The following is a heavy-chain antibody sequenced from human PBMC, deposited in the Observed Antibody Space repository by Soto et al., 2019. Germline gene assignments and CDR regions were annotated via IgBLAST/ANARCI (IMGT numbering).Heavy chain of an antibody. CDR2: IYYSGST. Sequence: SETLSLTCTVSGGSISSGDYYWSWIRQPPGKGLEWIGYIYYSGSTYYNPSLRSRVTISVDTSKNQFSLKLSSVTAADTAVYYCARETTVVTPTFDYWGQGTLVTVS. V-gene: IGHV4-30-4*01. J-gene: IGHJ4*02. CDR3: ARETTVVTPTFDY. D-gene: IGHD4-17*01. CDR1: GGSISSGDYY.